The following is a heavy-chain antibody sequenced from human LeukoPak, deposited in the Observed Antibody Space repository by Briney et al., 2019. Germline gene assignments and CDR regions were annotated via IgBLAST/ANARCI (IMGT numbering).Heavy chain of an antibody. Sequence: GGSLRLSCAASGFTFNKYAMHWVRQAPGKGLEWVAVISYDGSNKYYADSVKGRFTISRDNSKNTLYLQMNSLRAEDTAVYYCARWAPRGDAFDIWGQGTMVTVSS. CDR2: ISYDGSNK. J-gene: IGHJ3*02. CDR1: GFTFNKYA. CDR3: ARWAPRGDAFDI. V-gene: IGHV3-30-3*01.